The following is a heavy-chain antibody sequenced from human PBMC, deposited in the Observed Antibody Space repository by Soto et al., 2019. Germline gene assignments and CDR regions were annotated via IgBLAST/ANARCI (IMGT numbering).Heavy chain of an antibody. CDR3: ASPSGCSSTSCYVEHGMDV. Sequence: ASVKVSCKASGGTFSSYAISWVRQAPGQGLEWMGGIIPIFGTANYAQKFQGRVTITADESTSTAYMELSSLRSEDTAVYYCASPSGCSSTSCYVEHGMDVWGQGTTVTVSS. CDR1: GGTFSSYA. V-gene: IGHV1-69*13. CDR2: IIPIFGTA. D-gene: IGHD2-2*01. J-gene: IGHJ6*02.